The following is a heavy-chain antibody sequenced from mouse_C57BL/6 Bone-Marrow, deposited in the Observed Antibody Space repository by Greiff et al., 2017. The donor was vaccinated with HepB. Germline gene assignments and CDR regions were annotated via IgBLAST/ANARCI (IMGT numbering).Heavy chain of an antibody. CDR3: ARLGYFDV. J-gene: IGHJ1*03. V-gene: IGHV5-15*01. CDR1: GFTFSDYG. CDR2: ISNLAYSI. Sequence: EVQLQQSGGGLVQPGGSLKLSCAASGFTFSDYGMAWVRQAPRKGPEWVAFISNLAYSIYYADTVTGRFTISRENAKNTLYLEMSSLRSEDTAMYYCARLGYFDVWGTGTTVTVSS.